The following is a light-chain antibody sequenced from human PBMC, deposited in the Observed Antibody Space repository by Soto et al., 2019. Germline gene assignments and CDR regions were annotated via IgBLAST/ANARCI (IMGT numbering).Light chain of an antibody. CDR2: DAS. CDR3: QQYGGSPRT. V-gene: IGKV3-20*01. J-gene: IGKJ1*01. CDR1: QSISQS. Sequence: VLSQSPVTVALSPCEGATLSARASQSISQSLAWYQQRPGQSPRLLIYDASRRATGIPDRFTGSGFGTDFTLTISRLAPEDLAVYYCQQYGGSPRTFGQGTKVDIK.